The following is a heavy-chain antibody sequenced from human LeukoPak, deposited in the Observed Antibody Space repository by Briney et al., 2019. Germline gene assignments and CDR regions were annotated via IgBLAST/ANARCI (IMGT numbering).Heavy chain of an antibody. V-gene: IGHV4-59*01. CDR2: IYYSGST. D-gene: IGHD3-3*01. CDR1: GGSFSCYY. CDR3: ARDLSRITIFGVVIDDAFDI. Sequence: SETLSLTCAVYGGSFSCYYWSWIRQPPGKGLEWIGYIYYSGSTNYNPSLKSRVTISVDTSKNQFSLKLSSVTAADTAVYYCARDLSRITIFGVVIDDAFDIWGQGTMVTVSS. J-gene: IGHJ3*02.